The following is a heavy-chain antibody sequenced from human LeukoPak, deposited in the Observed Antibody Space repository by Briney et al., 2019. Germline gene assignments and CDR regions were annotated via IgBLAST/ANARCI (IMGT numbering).Heavy chain of an antibody. J-gene: IGHJ6*03. Sequence: ASVKVSCKASGYTFTSYGISWVRQAPGRGLEWMGWISAYNGNTNYAQKLQGRVTMTTDTSTSTAYMELRSLRSDDTAVYYCARGGYDPYYYYYYMDVWGKGTTVTVSS. CDR2: ISAYNGNT. V-gene: IGHV1-18*01. CDR3: ARGGYDPYYYYYYMDV. D-gene: IGHD5-12*01. CDR1: GYTFTSYG.